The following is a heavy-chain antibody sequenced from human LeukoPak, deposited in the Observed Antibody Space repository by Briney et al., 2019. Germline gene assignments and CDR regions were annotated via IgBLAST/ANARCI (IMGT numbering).Heavy chain of an antibody. J-gene: IGHJ4*02. CDR1: GFTFSSYG. V-gene: IGHV3-30*18. Sequence: PGRSLRLSCAASGFTFSSYGMHLVRQAPGKGLEWVAVISYDGSNKYYADSVKGRFTISRDNSKNTLYLQMNSLRAEDTAVYYCAKDSGDYGTPGDYWGQGTLVTVSS. CDR2: ISYDGSNK. CDR3: AKDSGDYGTPGDY. D-gene: IGHD4-17*01.